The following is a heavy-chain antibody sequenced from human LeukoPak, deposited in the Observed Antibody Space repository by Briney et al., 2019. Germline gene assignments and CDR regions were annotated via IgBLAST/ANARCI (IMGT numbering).Heavy chain of an antibody. CDR3: ARDKDDPWGIVVVTPDY. D-gene: IGHD3-22*01. Sequence: GGSLRLSCAASGFTFSSYSMNWVRQAPGKGLEWVSSLSSSSSYIDYADSVKGRFTISRDNAKNSLYLQMNSLRAEDTAVYYCARDKDDPWGIVVVTPDYWGQGTLVTVSS. CDR1: GFTFSSYS. V-gene: IGHV3-21*01. J-gene: IGHJ4*02. CDR2: LSSSSSYI.